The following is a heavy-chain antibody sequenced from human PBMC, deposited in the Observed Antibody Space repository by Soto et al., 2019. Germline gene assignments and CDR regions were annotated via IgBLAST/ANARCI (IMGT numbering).Heavy chain of an antibody. D-gene: IGHD3-10*01. V-gene: IGHV1-18*04. CDR2: ISAYTGKA. CDR1: GYVYIRYG. J-gene: IGHJ4*02. CDR3: ARDQRYYGSGSYYSDS. Sequence: QVQLVQSGPEVKKPGASVKVSCKTSGYVYIRYGISWVRQAPGHGLQWVGWISAYTGKADYAQKFQGRVTMTTETSTSTVFLELRSLRSDDTAVYYCARDQRYYGSGSYYSDSWGQGTLVTVSS.